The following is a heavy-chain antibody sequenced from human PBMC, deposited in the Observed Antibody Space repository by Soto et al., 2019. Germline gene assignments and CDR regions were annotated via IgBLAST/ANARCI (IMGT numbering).Heavy chain of an antibody. CDR1: GYIFTDHL. V-gene: IGHV1-2*02. D-gene: IGHD3-22*01. CDR2: VHPDSGGT. Sequence: ASVKVSCKTSGYIFTDHLIHWVRQSPGQGLQWVGWVHPDSGGTNVAQAFQDRVTMTADTSITTAYMDLARLRPDDTAIFYCARGAQGFFPVSGIYFYFDHWGQGTPVTSPQ. J-gene: IGHJ4*02. CDR3: ARGAQGFFPVSGIYFYFDH.